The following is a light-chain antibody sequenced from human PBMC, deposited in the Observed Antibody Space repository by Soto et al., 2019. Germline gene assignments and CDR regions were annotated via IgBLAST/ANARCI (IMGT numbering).Light chain of an antibody. CDR2: GVN. V-gene: IGLV2-14*01. CDR3: SSYTRSSTVI. J-gene: IGLJ2*01. CDR1: SSDVGGYNY. Sequence: QSVLTQPASVSGSPGQSTTISCTGTSSDVGGYNYVSWYQQHPGKAPKLLIYGVNNRPSGVSNRFSGSKSGNTASLTISGLQAEDEADYYCSSYTRSSTVIFGGGTKLTVL.